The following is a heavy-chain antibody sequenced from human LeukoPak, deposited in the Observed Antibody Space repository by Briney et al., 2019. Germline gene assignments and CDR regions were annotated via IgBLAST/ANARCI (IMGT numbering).Heavy chain of an antibody. J-gene: IGHJ4*02. CDR3: ARLPPGYCVDTRCYSYVDS. CDR2: FSRDGGDV. CDR1: GFTFSSCE. D-gene: IGHD2-2*02. V-gene: IGHV3-48*03. Sequence: GGSLRLSCAASGFTFSSCEMHWVRQAPGKGLEWVAYFSRDGGDVHYADSARGRFTISSDNAKNSVALQMNGLRAEDTAVYYCARLPPGYCVDTRCYSYVDSWGQGTLVTVSS.